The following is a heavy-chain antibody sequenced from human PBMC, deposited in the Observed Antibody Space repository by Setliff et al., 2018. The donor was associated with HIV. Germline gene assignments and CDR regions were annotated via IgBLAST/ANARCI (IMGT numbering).Heavy chain of an antibody. CDR2: IYTSGST. CDR1: GGSITNYY. V-gene: IGHV4-4*09. D-gene: IGHD1-26*01. J-gene: IGHJ5*02. CDR3: ARRGRYSSPENL. Sequence: TLSLPCTVSGGSITNYYWSWIRQPPGEGLQCIGYIYTSGSTNYNPSLKRRVTISVDTSKNQFSLKVSSVTAADTAVYYCARRGRYSSPENLWGQGTLVTVSS.